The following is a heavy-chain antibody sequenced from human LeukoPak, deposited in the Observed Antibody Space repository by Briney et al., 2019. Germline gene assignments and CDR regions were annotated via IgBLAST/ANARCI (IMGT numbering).Heavy chain of an antibody. CDR3: ARLRVPSGSYILDY. Sequence: GGSLRLSCAASGFTFSSYAMHWVRQAPGKGLEYVSAISSNGGSTYYANSVKGRFTISRDNSKNTLYLQMGSLRAEDMAVYYCARLRVPSGSYILDYWGQGTLVTVSS. D-gene: IGHD1-26*01. J-gene: IGHJ4*02. CDR2: ISSNGGST. V-gene: IGHV3-64*01. CDR1: GFTFSSYA.